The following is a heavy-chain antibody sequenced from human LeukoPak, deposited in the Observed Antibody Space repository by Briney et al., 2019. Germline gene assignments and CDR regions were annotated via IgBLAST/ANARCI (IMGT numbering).Heavy chain of an antibody. CDR2: ISYDGSNK. Sequence: GGSLRLSCAASGFTFSSYAMHWVRQAPGKGLEWVAVISYDGSNKYYADSVKGRFTISRDNSKNTLYLQMNSLRAEDTAVYYCARVGLRYFDWPYYFDYWGQGTLVTVSS. V-gene: IGHV3-30*14. D-gene: IGHD3-9*01. CDR1: GFTFSSYA. CDR3: ARVGLRYFDWPYYFDY. J-gene: IGHJ4*02.